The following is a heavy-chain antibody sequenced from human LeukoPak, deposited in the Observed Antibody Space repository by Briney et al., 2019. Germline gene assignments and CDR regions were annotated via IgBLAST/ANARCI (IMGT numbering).Heavy chain of an antibody. Sequence: GESLKIPCKGSGYSFTSYWIGWVRQLPGKGLEWMGIIYPGDSDTRYSPSFQGQVTISADKSISTAYLQWSSLKASDSAIYYCARRYSSGWSFDYWGQGTLVTVPS. V-gene: IGHV5-51*01. D-gene: IGHD6-19*01. CDR2: IYPGDSDT. J-gene: IGHJ4*02. CDR3: ARRYSSGWSFDY. CDR1: GYSFTSYW.